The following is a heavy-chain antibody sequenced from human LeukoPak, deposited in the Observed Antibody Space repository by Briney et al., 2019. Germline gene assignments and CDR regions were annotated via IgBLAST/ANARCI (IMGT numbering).Heavy chain of an antibody. V-gene: IGHV4-59*01. D-gene: IGHD5-24*01. CDR2: IYYSGST. Sequence: PSETLSLTCTVSGGSISNYYWSWIRQPPGKGLEWIGFIYYSGSTNYNPSLESRVSISVDTSKNQFSLKLSSVTAADTAVYYCATREMATKYYFDYWGQGTLVTVSS. J-gene: IGHJ4*02. CDR3: ATREMATKYYFDY. CDR1: GGSISNYY.